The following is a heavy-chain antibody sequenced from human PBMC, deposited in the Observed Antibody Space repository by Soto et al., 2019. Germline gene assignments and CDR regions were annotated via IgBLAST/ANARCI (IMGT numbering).Heavy chain of an antibody. Sequence: ASVKVSCKASGYTFTSYDINWVRQATGQGLEWMGWMNPNSGNTGYAQKFQGRVTMTRNTSIGTAYMELSSLRSEDTAVYYCARAISSGWYWFDPWGQGTLVTVSS. CDR3: ARAISSGWYWFDP. V-gene: IGHV1-8*01. CDR1: GYTFTSYD. D-gene: IGHD6-19*01. CDR2: MNPNSGNT. J-gene: IGHJ5*02.